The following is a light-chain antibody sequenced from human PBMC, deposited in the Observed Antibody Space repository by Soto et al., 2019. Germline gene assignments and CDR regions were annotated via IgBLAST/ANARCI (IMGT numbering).Light chain of an antibody. CDR1: LSITTA. CDR3: QQYNSWPIT. Sequence: EIVMMQSPATLSVSPGEKATLSCRASLSITTAVAWYQQRPGQAPRLLIYEASTRATGIPARFSGSGSGAEFTLTISSLQSEDIVVYYCQQYNSWPITFGQGTRLETK. V-gene: IGKV3-15*01. J-gene: IGKJ5*01. CDR2: EAS.